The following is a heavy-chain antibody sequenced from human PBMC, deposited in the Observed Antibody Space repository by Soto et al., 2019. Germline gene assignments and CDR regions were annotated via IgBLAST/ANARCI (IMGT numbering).Heavy chain of an antibody. J-gene: IGHJ5*02. Sequence: ASVKVSCKASGYTLTSYYMHWVRQAPGQGLEWIGIINPSGGSTSYAQKFQGRVTMTRDTSTSAVYMELSSLRSEDTAVYYCARDANPSNIVLMVYVRWFDPWGQGTLVTVSS. CDR2: INPSGGST. V-gene: IGHV1-46*01. CDR1: GYTLTSYY. CDR3: ARDANPSNIVLMVYVRWFDP. D-gene: IGHD2-8*01.